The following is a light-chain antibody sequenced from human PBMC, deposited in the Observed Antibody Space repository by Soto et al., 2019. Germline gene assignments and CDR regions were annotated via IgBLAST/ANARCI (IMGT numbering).Light chain of an antibody. J-gene: IGKJ4*01. Sequence: DIVMTQSPDSLAVSLGERATINCKSSQSVLYSSNNKNYLAWYQQKPGQPPKLLIYWASTRESGVPDRFSGSGSGTDFTLTISSLQDEDVAVYSCQQYYSIPLTLGGGTKVDIK. CDR2: WAS. CDR1: QSVLYSSNNKNY. V-gene: IGKV4-1*01. CDR3: QQYYSIPLT.